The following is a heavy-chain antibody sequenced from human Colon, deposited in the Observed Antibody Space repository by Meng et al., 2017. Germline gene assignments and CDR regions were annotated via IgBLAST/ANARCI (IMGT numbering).Heavy chain of an antibody. Sequence: QVQLGQSGAGGGKTGASLRVSCQASGYSFPVYYIHWVRQAPGQGLEWMGRINPNTGDTKYAQKFDGRVTMTRDKSIDTAYLDLSRLRADDTAVYYCAKVEDNSGLYWGQGTLVTVSS. V-gene: IGHV1-2*06. J-gene: IGHJ4*02. CDR3: AKVEDNSGLY. CDR1: GYSFPVYY. D-gene: IGHD3-22*01. CDR2: INPNTGDT.